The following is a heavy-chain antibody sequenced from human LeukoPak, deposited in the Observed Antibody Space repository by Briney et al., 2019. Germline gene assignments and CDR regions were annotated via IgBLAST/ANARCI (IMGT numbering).Heavy chain of an antibody. CDR3: ARGGGSYDFWSGPVDY. CDR2: IYYSGST. D-gene: IGHD3-3*01. CDR1: GGSISSYY. Sequence: PSETLSLTCTVSGGSISSYYWSWIRQPPGKGLEWIGYIYYSGSTNYNPSLKSRVTISVDTSKNQFSLKLSSVTAADTAVYYCARGGGSYDFWSGPVDYWGQGILVTVSS. J-gene: IGHJ4*02. V-gene: IGHV4-59*01.